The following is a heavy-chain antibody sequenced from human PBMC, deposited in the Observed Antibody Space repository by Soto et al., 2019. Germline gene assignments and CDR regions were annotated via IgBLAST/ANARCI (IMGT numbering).Heavy chain of an antibody. CDR1: GGSISSSNDY. J-gene: IGHJ5*02. D-gene: IGHD4-17*01. CDR2: IYYSGRT. CDR3: ARDDYGDYGRWFDP. Sequence: SETLSLTCTVSGGSISSSNDYWGWIRQPPGKGLEWIGSIYYSGRTYYNPSLKSRVTISVDTSKNQFSLTLNSVTAADTAVYYCARDDYGDYGRWFDPWGQGALVTVSS. V-gene: IGHV4-39*02.